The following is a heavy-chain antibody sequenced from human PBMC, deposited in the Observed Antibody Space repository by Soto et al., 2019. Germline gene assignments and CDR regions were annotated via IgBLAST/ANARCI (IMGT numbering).Heavy chain of an antibody. D-gene: IGHD2-15*01. J-gene: IGHJ6*03. CDR2: IFSNDDK. V-gene: IGHV2-26*01. CDR3: ARIVVVVAANYYYAYYYMDV. CDR1: GFSLSNARMG. Sequence: QVTLKESGPVLVKPTETLTLTCTVSGFSLSNARMGVSWIRQPPGKALEWLAHIFSNDDKSYSTSLKSRLTISKDTSKSQVVLTMTNMDPVDTATYYCARIVVVVAANYYYAYYYMDVWGKGTTVTVSS.